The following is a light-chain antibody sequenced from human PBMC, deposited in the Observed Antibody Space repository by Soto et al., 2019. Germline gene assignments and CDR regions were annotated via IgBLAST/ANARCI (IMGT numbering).Light chain of an antibody. J-gene: IGKJ4*01. CDR3: QQYNNWPLT. CDR2: GAS. CDR1: QSVSNN. V-gene: IGKV3-15*01. Sequence: EIVMTQSPVTLSVYPGERATLYCRASQSVSNNLACYQHIPGHAPRLLIYGASTGATGIPARFSGSGSGTEFTLTTSSLQSEDVAGDYCQQYNNWPLTSGGGNKVEIK.